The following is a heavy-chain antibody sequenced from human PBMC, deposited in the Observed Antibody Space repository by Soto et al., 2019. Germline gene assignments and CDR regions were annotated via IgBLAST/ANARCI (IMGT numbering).Heavy chain of an antibody. CDR2: MYYSGST. CDR1: GGSISSGAYY. V-gene: IGHV4-31*03. CDR3: ASIGGATLSRTGPPSLYYKYGMDV. Sequence: QVQLQESGPGLVEPSQTLSLTCTVSGGSISSGAYYWSWIRQHPGKGLEWIGYMYYSGSTYYNPSLKSRVTMSVDTSKNQLSLKLSSVTAADTAVYNCASIGGATLSRTGPPSLYYKYGMDVWGQGTTVTVSS. D-gene: IGHD5-12*01. J-gene: IGHJ6*02.